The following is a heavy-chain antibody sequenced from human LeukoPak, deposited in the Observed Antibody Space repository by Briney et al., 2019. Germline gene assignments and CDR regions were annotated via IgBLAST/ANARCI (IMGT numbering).Heavy chain of an antibody. D-gene: IGHD3-22*01. CDR2: ISGSGVNT. J-gene: IGHJ4*02. V-gene: IGHV3-23*01. CDR1: GLTFSSYA. Sequence: GGSLRLSCASSGLTFSSYAMSWVRQAPGKGLEWVSGISGSGVNTFYADSVKGRFTISRDNSRNTLYLQMNSLRAEDTAVYYCAKVHDDSSGYYSMSYFDYWGQGTLVTVSS. CDR3: AKVHDDSSGYYSMSYFDY.